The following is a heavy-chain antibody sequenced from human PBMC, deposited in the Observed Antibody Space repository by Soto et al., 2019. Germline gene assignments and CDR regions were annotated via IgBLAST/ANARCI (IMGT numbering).Heavy chain of an antibody. D-gene: IGHD6-13*01. V-gene: IGHV5-10-1*01. CDR1: GYSFTSYW. CDR2: IDPSDSYT. J-gene: IGHJ6*02. Sequence: PGESLKISCKGSGYSFTSYWISWVRQMPGKGLEWMGRIDPSDSYTNYSPSFQGHVTISADKSISTAYLQWSSLKASDTAMYYCARSEGYSSSWYGMDVWRHGTTVTVSS. CDR3: ARSEGYSSSWYGMDV.